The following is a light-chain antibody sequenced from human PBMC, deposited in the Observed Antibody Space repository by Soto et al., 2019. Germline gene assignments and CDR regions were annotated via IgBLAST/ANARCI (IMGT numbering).Light chain of an antibody. CDR2: AAS. V-gene: IGKV1-9*01. J-gene: IGKJ1*01. CDR1: QGISSY. Sequence: DIQWTHSPSFLSASVGDRVTITCRASQGISSYLAWYQQKPGKAPKLLIYAASTLQSGVPSRFSGSGSGTDFTLTIRSMQPEDFATYYCKQTYSTHPKVGQGNKVDIK. CDR3: KQTYSTHPK.